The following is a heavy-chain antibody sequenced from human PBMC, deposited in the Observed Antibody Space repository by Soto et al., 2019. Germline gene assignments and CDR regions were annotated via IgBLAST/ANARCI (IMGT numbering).Heavy chain of an antibody. Sequence: VQLIQSGAEVKKPGSSVKVSCKASGGTFSSYALSWVRQAPGHGLEWLGGIVPISHISNYSQQFQGRVTISADESTSAAYRELSSLRSEDTAVYYCTRDERTSMTTTTPFEPWGQGTLVSVSS. CDR3: TRDERTSMTTTTPFEP. V-gene: IGHV1-69*01. D-gene: IGHD4-17*01. J-gene: IGHJ5*02. CDR2: IVPISHIS. CDR1: GGTFSSYA.